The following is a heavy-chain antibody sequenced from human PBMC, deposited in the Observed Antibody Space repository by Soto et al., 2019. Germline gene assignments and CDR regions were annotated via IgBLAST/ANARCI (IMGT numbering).Heavy chain of an antibody. CDR3: VRGRRGDP. J-gene: IGHJ5*02. CDR2: IHHSGST. Sequence: SLTCAVSGGSFTAYYWSWVRQSPDMRLEWIGEIHHSGSTTYNPSLESRVTISVDTSKRQFSLKLTSVTAADTAVYYCVRGRRGDPWGQGTLVTVSS. CDR1: GGSFTAYY. V-gene: IGHV4-34*01. D-gene: IGHD3-10*01.